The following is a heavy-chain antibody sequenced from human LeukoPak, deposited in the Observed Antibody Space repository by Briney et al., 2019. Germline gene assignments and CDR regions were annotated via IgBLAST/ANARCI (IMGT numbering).Heavy chain of an antibody. Sequence: GKSLRLSCAASGFTFSSYAMHWVRQAPGKGLEWEAVISYDGSNTYYADSVKGRFTNSRDNSKNALYLQRNSLRAEVTAVYYCARDGPAAAWFDYWGEGTLVTVCS. V-gene: IGHV3-30*04. J-gene: IGHJ4*02. D-gene: IGHD6-13*01. CDR3: ARDGPAAAWFDY. CDR2: ISYDGSNT. CDR1: GFTFSSYA.